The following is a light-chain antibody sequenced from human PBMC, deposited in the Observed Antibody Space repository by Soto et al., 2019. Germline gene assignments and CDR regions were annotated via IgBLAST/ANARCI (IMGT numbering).Light chain of an antibody. J-gene: IGKJ5*01. CDR3: MQGTHWPPT. CDR2: KVS. V-gene: IGKV2D-30*01. CDR1: QSLVYSDGNTY. Sequence: EVVMTQSPLSLPVTLGQPASISCRSSQSLVYSDGNTYLSWFQQRPGQSPRRLIYKVSNWDSGXPXXFXXXXXGXXXXXXXXXXXXEDVGXYFCMQGTHWPPTFGQGTRLEIK.